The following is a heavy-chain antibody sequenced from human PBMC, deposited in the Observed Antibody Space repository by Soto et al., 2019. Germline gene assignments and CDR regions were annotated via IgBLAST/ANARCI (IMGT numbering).Heavy chain of an antibody. CDR2: IYWDDDK. CDR3: AHRRGLLRGYGMYV. CDR1: GFSLSTSGVG. J-gene: IGHJ6*02. Sequence: QITLKESGPTLVKPTQTLTLTCTFSGFSLSTSGVGVGWIRQPPGKALEWLALIYWDDDKRYSPSLKSRLTITKDTSKNQVFLTMTTMDPVDTATHYCAHRRGLLRGYGMYVWGQGTTVTVSS. D-gene: IGHD1-26*01. V-gene: IGHV2-5*02.